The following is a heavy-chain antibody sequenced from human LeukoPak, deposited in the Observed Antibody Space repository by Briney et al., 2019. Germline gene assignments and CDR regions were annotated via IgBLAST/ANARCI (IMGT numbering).Heavy chain of an antibody. CDR2: MNPNSGNT. CDR3: ARRHIVAHTGGARLAYYYYMDV. V-gene: IGHV1-8*03. CDR1: GYTFTSYD. J-gene: IGHJ6*03. Sequence: ASVKVSCKASGYTFTSYDINWVRQATGQGLEWMGWMNPNSGNTGYAQKFKGRVTITRNTSISTAYMELSSLRSEDTAVYYCARRHIVAHTGGARLAYYYYMDVWGKGTTVTVSS. D-gene: IGHD5-12*01.